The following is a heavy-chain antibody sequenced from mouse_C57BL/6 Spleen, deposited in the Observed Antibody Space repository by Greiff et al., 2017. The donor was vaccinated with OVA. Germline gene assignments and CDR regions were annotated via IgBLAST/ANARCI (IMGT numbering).Heavy chain of an antibody. V-gene: IGHV14-3*01. Sequence: VQLQQSVAELVRPGASVKLSCTASGFNINNTYMHWVKQRPEQGLAWIGRIDPATGNTKYAPQFPGKATITADTSSNTAYLPVSSLTSEDTAIYYCARDITAVVATDAMDYWGQGTSVTVSS. J-gene: IGHJ4*01. D-gene: IGHD1-1*01. CDR2: IDPATGNT. CDR1: GFNINNTY. CDR3: ARDITAVVATDAMDY.